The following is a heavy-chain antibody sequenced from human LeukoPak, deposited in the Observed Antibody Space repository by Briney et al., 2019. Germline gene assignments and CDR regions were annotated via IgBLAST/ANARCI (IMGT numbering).Heavy chain of an antibody. V-gene: IGHV3-23*01. CDR3: AKWGDYDILTGYYVSDF. J-gene: IGHJ4*02. Sequence: PGGSLRLSCAASGFTFSSYSMNWVRQAPGKGLEWVSAITGSGDTTYYADSVKGRFAISRGNSKNTLYVEMNTLRAEDTAVYYCAKWGDYDILTGYYVSDFWGQGTLVTVSS. CDR2: ITGSGDTT. D-gene: IGHD3-9*01. CDR1: GFTFSSYS.